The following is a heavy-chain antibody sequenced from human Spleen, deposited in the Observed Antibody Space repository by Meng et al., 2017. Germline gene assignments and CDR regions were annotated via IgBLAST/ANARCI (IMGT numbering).Heavy chain of an antibody. V-gene: IGHV4-30-4*01. J-gene: IGHJ4*02. CDR2: IYYTGST. CDR1: GGSISSGDYY. CDR3: ARVTTVTSFDY. D-gene: IGHD4-11*01. Sequence: QPQLQESGPGLVKSSQTLSLPCTVSGGSISSGDYYWSLIRQSPRRDLEWIGYIYYTGSTYYNPSLKSRVTISVDMSKNLFSLRLSSVTAADTAVYFCARVTTVTSFDYWGQGTLVTVSS.